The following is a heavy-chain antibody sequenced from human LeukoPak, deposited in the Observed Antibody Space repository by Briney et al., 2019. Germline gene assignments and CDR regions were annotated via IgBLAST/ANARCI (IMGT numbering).Heavy chain of an antibody. D-gene: IGHD5-18*01. CDR3: ARDLLAGGYSYGYTSGDY. CDR1: GYIFTGYW. Sequence: ASVKVSCKTSGYIFTGYWLHWVRQAPGQGLEWMGRINPSVDATLYAQKFQGRVTLTGDTSITTAYMELSSLRSDDTAVYYCARDLLAGGYSYGYTSGDYWGQGTLVTVSS. J-gene: IGHJ4*02. V-gene: IGHV1-2*06. CDR2: INPSVDAT.